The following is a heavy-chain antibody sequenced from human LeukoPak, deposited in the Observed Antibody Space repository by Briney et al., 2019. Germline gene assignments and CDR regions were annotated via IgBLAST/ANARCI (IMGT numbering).Heavy chain of an antibody. Sequence: SGTLSLTCAVSGGSISSSNWWSWVRQPPGKGLEWIGEIYHSGSTNYNPSLKSRVTISVDTSKNQFSLKLSSVTAADTAVYYCARSKMATRTRIAFDIWGQGTMVTVSS. D-gene: IGHD5-24*01. CDR1: GGSISSSNW. J-gene: IGHJ3*02. CDR2: IYHSGST. V-gene: IGHV4-4*02. CDR3: ARSKMATRTRIAFDI.